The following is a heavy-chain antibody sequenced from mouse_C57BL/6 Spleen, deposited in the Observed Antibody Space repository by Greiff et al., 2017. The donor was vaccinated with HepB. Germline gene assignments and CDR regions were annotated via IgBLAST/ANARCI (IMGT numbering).Heavy chain of an antibody. CDR1: GFTFSSYA. Sequence: EVQGVESGGGLVKPGGSLKLSCAASGFTFSSYAMSWVRQTPEKRLEWVATISDGGSYTYYPDNVKGRFTISRDNAKNNLYLQMSHLKSEDTAMYYGAREDGSSYVYFDYWGQGTTLTVSS. V-gene: IGHV5-4*01. CDR3: AREDGSSYVYFDY. D-gene: IGHD1-1*01. J-gene: IGHJ2*01. CDR2: ISDGGSYT.